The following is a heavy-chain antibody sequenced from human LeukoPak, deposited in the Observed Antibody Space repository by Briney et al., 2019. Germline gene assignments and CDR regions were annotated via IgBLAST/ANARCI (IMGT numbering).Heavy chain of an antibody. CDR3: TTESIVVVVAATSIDFDI. D-gene: IGHD2-15*01. CDR2: IKSKTDGGTT. CDR1: GFTFNDAW. J-gene: IGHJ3*02. Sequence: GGSLRLSCAASGFTFNDAWMSWVRQAPGKGLEWVGRIKSKTDGGTTDYAAPVKGRFTISRDDSKNTLYLQMNSLKTEDTAVYYCTTESIVVVVAATSIDFDIWGQGTMVTVSS. V-gene: IGHV3-15*01.